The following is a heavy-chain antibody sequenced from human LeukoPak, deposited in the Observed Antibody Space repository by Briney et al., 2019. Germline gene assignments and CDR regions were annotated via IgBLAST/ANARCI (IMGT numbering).Heavy chain of an antibody. CDR3: ARGNTMVRGVIDYFDY. CDR2: IYYSGST. Sequence: SETLSLTCVVSGGSISSSDYYWAWIRQPPGKGLEWIGYIYYSGSTNYNPSLKSRVTISVDTSKNQFSLKLSSVTAADTAVYYCARGNTMVRGVIDYFDYWGQGTLVTVSS. V-gene: IGHV4-61*08. CDR1: GGSISSSDYY. J-gene: IGHJ4*02. D-gene: IGHD3-10*01.